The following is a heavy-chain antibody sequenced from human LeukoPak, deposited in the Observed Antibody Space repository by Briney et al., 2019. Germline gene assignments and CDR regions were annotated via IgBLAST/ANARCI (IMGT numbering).Heavy chain of an antibody. CDR1: GGSISSYY. J-gene: IGHJ4*02. CDR2: IYYSGST. Sequence: SETLSLTCTVSGGSISSYYWSWLRQPPGKGLEWSGYIYYSGSTNYNPSLKSRVTISVDMSKNQFSLKLSSVPAAHTAVYYCARDDIAAAGRFDYWGQGTLVTVSS. V-gene: IGHV4-59*01. D-gene: IGHD6-13*01. CDR3: ARDDIAAAGRFDY.